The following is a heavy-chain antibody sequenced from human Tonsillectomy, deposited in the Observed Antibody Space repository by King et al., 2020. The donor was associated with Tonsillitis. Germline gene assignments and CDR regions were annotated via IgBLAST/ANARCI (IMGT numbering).Heavy chain of an antibody. Sequence: QLQESGPGLVKSSETLSLKCYVAGGSISSSYWNWIRQPPGKGLEWIGYIHHSGSTNYNPSLKSRVTISVDTSKHHFSLKLSSVTAADTAVYYCAREGVVNFRWFDPWGQGTLVTVSS. CDR1: GGSISSSY. J-gene: IGHJ5*02. D-gene: IGHD3-3*01. V-gene: IGHV4-59*01. CDR2: IHHSGST. CDR3: AREGVVNFRWFDP.